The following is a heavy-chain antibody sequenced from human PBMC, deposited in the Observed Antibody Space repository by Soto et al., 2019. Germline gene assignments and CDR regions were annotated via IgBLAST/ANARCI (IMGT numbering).Heavy chain of an antibody. J-gene: IGHJ4*02. CDR3: ARDQCFGGGRSCYYFDF. V-gene: IGHV3-30*04. Sequence: QVQLVESGGGVVQPGRSLRLSCAASGFTFTTYAIHWVRQAPGKGLEWVAVISNDGRGKYYADSVKGRFTISRDNSKNTLYLQMNSLRSDDTAVYYCARDQCFGGGRSCYYFDFWGSGTLVTVSS. D-gene: IGHD2-15*01. CDR1: GFTFTTYA. CDR2: ISNDGRGK.